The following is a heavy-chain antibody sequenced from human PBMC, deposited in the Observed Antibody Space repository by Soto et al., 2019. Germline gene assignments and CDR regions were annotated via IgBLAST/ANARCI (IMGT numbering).Heavy chain of an antibody. CDR1: GYTFTSYD. V-gene: IGHV1-69*13. D-gene: IGHD3-22*01. CDR2: MNPIFGTA. CDR3: ARELYYYDSSGYYVGYFDY. J-gene: IGHJ4*02. Sequence: SVKVSCKASGYTFTSYDINWVRQATGQGLEWMGWMNPIFGTANYAQKFQGRVTITADESTSTAYMELSSLRSEDTAVYYCARELYYYDSSGYYVGYFDYWGQGTLVTVSS.